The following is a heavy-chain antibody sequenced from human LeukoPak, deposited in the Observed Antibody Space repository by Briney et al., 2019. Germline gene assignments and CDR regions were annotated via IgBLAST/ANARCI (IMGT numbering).Heavy chain of an antibody. CDR3: ARDSSTAAAGQMGY. CDR2: ISAYNGNT. Sequence: ASVKVSCKASGYTFTSYGISWVRQAPGQGLEWMGWISAYNGNTNYAQKLQGRVTMTTDTSTSTAYMELRSLRSDDTAVYYCARDSSTAAAGQMGYWGQGTLVTVSS. CDR1: GYTFTSYG. D-gene: IGHD6-13*01. J-gene: IGHJ4*02. V-gene: IGHV1-18*01.